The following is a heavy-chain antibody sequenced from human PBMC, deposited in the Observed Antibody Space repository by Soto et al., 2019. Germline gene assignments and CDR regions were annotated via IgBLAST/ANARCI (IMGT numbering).Heavy chain of an antibody. CDR3: ARDEGLGVNYYYYGMDV. Sequence: QVQLVESGGGVVQPGRSLRLSCAASGFTFSSYGMHWVRQAPGKGLEWVAVIWYDGSNKYYADSVKGRFTISRDNSKNTLYLNMNSLTAEDTAVYYCARDEGLGVNYYYYGMDVWGQGTTVTVSS. V-gene: IGHV3-33*01. CDR2: IWYDGSNK. J-gene: IGHJ6*02. D-gene: IGHD3-10*01. CDR1: GFTFSSYG.